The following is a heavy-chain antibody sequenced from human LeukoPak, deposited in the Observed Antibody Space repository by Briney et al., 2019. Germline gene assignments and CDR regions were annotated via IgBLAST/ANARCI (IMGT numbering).Heavy chain of an antibody. Sequence: ASVKVSCKASGYTFTGYYMHWVRQAPGQGLEWMGWINPNSGGTNYAQKFQGRATMTRDTSISTAYMELSRLRSDDTAVYYCARAYYDFWSGYPSPQTFDYWGQGTLVTVSS. CDR3: ARAYYDFWSGYPSPQTFDY. CDR1: GYTFTGYY. CDR2: INPNSGGT. J-gene: IGHJ4*02. V-gene: IGHV1-2*02. D-gene: IGHD3-3*01.